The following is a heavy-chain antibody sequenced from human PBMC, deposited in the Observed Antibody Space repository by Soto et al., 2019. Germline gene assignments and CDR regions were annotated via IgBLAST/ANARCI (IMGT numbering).Heavy chain of an antibody. D-gene: IGHD6-6*01. J-gene: IGHJ5*02. Sequence: VSCKAAGGPLSSYAIIWVRQAPGQGLEWMGGIIPIFGTANYAQKFQGRVTITADKSTSKAYMELSSLRSEDTAVYYCASSASGNWFDPWGQGTLVTVSS. CDR2: IIPIFGTA. CDR1: GGPLSSYA. V-gene: IGHV1-69*06. CDR3: ASSASGNWFDP.